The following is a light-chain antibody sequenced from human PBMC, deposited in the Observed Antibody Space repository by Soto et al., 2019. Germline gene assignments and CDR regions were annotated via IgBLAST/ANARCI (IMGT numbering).Light chain of an antibody. CDR1: QSVSSN. V-gene: IGKV3-15*01. J-gene: IGKJ1*01. Sequence: EIVMTQSPATLSVSPGERATLSCRASQSVSSNLAWYQQKPGQAPRLLIYGASTRVTGIPARFSGSGSGTEFTLTISSLQSEDFSVNYCQQYNNWPPWTFGQGTKVEIK. CDR3: QQYNNWPPWT. CDR2: GAS.